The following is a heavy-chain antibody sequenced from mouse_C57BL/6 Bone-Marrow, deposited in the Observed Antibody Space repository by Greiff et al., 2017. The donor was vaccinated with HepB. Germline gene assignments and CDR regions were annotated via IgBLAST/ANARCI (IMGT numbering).Heavy chain of an antibody. CDR1: GYTFTDYN. V-gene: IGHV1-18*01. Sequence: VQLQHSGPELVKPGASVKIPCKASGYTFTDYNMDWVKQSHGKSLEWIGDINPNNGGTIYNQKFKGKATLTVDKSSSTAYMELRSLTSEDTAVYYCARGIYYDYFYAMDYWGQGTSVTVSS. CDR3: ARGIYYDYFYAMDY. CDR2: INPNNGGT. D-gene: IGHD2-4*01. J-gene: IGHJ4*01.